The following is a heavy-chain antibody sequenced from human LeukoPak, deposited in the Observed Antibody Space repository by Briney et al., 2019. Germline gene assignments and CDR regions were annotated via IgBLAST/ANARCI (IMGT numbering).Heavy chain of an antibody. CDR1: GFTFSRYD. CDR2: IGTVGDP. V-gene: IGHV3-13*05. J-gene: IGHJ3*02. Sequence: PGGSLRLSCAASGFTFSRYDIHWVRQATGKGLEWVSAIGTVGDPYYPGSVKGRFTISRENAKNSLYLQMNSLRAGDTAVYYCARGFLGDAFDIWGQGTMVTVSS. D-gene: IGHD3-3*01. CDR3: ARGFLGDAFDI.